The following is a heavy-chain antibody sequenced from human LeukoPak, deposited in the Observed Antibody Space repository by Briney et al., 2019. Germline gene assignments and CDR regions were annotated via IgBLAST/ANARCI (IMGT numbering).Heavy chain of an antibody. J-gene: IGHJ2*01. V-gene: IGHV4-39*01. Sequence: SETLSLTCTVSGGSISSSSYYWGWIRQPPGKELEWIGSIYYSGSTYYNPSLKSRVTISVDTSKNQFSLKLSSVTAADTAVYYCARQPRYDSSGYRRPLWYFDLWGRGTLVTVSS. D-gene: IGHD3-22*01. CDR2: IYYSGST. CDR3: ARQPRYDSSGYRRPLWYFDL. CDR1: GGSISSSSYY.